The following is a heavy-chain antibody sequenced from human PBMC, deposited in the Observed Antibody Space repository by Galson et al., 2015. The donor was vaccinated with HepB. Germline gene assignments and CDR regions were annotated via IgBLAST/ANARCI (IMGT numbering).Heavy chain of an antibody. CDR1: GGSISSSSYY. J-gene: IGHJ5*02. V-gene: IGHV4-39*01. CDR3: ARPIAAVGWFDP. CDR2: IYYSGST. D-gene: IGHD6-13*01. Sequence: ETLSLTCTVSGGSISSSSYYWGWIRQPPGEGLEWIGSIYYSGSTYYNPSLKSRVTISVDTSKNQFSLKLSSVTAADTAVYYCARPIAAVGWFDPWGQGTLVTVSS.